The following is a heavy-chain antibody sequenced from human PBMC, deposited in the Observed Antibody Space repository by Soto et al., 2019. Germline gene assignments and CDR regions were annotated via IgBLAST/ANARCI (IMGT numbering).Heavy chain of an antibody. Sequence: EVQLVQSGAEVKKPGESLRISCKGSGYSFTSYWISWVRQMPGKGLEWMGRIDPSDSYTNYSPSFQGHVPISADKSNSTAYQQWSSPKASDTAMYYCARTSMQSRGYSYGHGGMDVWGQGTTVTVSS. D-gene: IGHD5-18*01. V-gene: IGHV5-10-1*01. J-gene: IGHJ6*02. CDR2: IDPSDSYT. CDR1: GYSFTSYW. CDR3: ARTSMQSRGYSYGHGGMDV.